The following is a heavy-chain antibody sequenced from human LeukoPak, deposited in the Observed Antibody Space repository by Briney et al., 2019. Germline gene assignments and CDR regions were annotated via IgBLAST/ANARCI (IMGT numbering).Heavy chain of an antibody. CDR3: ARYAALSGPNWLDP. CDR2: IRYNGNT. J-gene: IGHJ5*02. V-gene: IGHV4-59*01. D-gene: IGHD6-19*01. Sequence: GSLRLSCAASGFTFSSYWMSWVRQAPGKGLEWIGNIRYNGNTYSNPSLKSRVTISVDTSKNQFSMKLSSVTAADTAMYYCARYAALSGPNWLDPWGRGTLVTVSS. CDR1: GFTFSSYW.